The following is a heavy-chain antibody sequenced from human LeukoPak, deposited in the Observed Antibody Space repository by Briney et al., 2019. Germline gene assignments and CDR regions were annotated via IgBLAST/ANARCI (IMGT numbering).Heavy chain of an antibody. V-gene: IGHV4-34*01. CDR1: GGSFSGYY. Sequence: SETLSLTCTVYGGSFSGYYWSWIRQPPGKGLEWIGEINHSGSTNYNPSLKSRVTISVDTSKNQFSLKLSSVTAADTAVFYCAANSADYNTLGSSYKVWGQGTLVTVSS. D-gene: IGHD3-10*01. CDR2: INHSGST. CDR3: AANSADYNTLGSSYKV. J-gene: IGHJ4*02.